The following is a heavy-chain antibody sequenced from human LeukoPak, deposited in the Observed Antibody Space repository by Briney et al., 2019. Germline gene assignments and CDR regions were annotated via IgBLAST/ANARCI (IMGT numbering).Heavy chain of an antibody. J-gene: IGHJ4*02. D-gene: IGHD6-13*01. Sequence: GGSLRLSCAASGFTFSSYAMSWVCQAPGKGLEWVSSISVSGHSTYYADSVKGRFTISRDNSKNTLYLQMNSLTAEDTAVYYCAKLISQSSSSDYWGQGTLVTVSS. V-gene: IGHV3-23*01. CDR1: GFTFSSYA. CDR3: AKLISQSSSSDY. CDR2: ISVSGHST.